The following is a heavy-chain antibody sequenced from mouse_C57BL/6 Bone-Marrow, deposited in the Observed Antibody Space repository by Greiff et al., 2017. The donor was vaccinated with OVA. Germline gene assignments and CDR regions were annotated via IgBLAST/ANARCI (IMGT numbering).Heavy chain of an antibody. CDR1: GYAFSSSW. V-gene: IGHV1-82*01. CDR3: ARHEDGYYASYFDY. Sequence: QVQLQQSGPELVKPGASVKISCKASGYAFSSSWMNWVKQRPGKGLEWIGRIYPGDGDTNYNGTVKGKATLTADKSSSTAYMQLSSLTSEDSAVYFCARHEDGYYASYFDYWGQGTTLTVSS. J-gene: IGHJ2*01. D-gene: IGHD2-3*01. CDR2: IYPGDGDT.